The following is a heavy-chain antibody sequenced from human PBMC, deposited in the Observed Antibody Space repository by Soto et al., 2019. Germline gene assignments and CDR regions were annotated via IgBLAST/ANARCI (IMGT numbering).Heavy chain of an antibody. D-gene: IGHD3-16*01. CDR3: ARDIGFDYVN. J-gene: IGHJ4*02. CDR1: GGTFSSYA. V-gene: IGHV1-69*13. CDR2: IIPIFGTA. Sequence: SVKVSCKASGGTFSSYAISWVRQAPGQGLEWMEGIIPIFGTANYAQKFQGRVTITADESTSTAYMELSSLRSEDTGVYFCARDIGFDYVNWGQGTLVTVSS.